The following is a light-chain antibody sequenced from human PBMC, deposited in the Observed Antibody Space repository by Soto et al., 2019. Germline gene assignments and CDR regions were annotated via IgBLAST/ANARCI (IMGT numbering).Light chain of an antibody. CDR1: SSDVGGYNY. V-gene: IGLV2-14*01. J-gene: IGLJ1*01. CDR3: NSYGSTSTRYV. Sequence: QSALTQPASVSGSPGQSITISCTGTSSDVGGYNYVSWYQQHPVKAPKLMIYEVSNRPSGVSNRFSGSKSGNTASLTISGIQAEDEADYFCNSYGSTSTRYVFGTGTKLTVL. CDR2: EVS.